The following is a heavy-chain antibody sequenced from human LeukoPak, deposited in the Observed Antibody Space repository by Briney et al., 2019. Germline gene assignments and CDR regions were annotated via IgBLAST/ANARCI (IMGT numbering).Heavy chain of an antibody. D-gene: IGHD6-19*01. CDR1: GYTFTGYY. CDR2: ISAYNGNT. CDR3: ARDPIAVAGADAFDI. J-gene: IGHJ3*02. Sequence: ASVKVSCKASGYTFTGYYMHWVRQAPGQGLEWMGWISAYNGNTNYAQKLQGRVTMTTDTSTSTAYMELRSLRSDDTAVYYCARDPIAVAGADAFDIWGQGTMVTVSS. V-gene: IGHV1-18*04.